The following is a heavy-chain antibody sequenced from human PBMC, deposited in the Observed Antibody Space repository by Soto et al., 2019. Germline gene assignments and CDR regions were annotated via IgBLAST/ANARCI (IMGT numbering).Heavy chain of an antibody. J-gene: IGHJ4*02. Sequence: PGGSLRLSCAASGFTIDGYTVHWVRQAPGKGLEWVSFVSWDGGSTNYADSVKGRFTISRDNSKNSLYLQMNSLKTEDTALYYCAVGGDFYDSTGYSGPFDYWGQGTLVTVSS. D-gene: IGHD3-22*01. CDR2: VSWDGGST. V-gene: IGHV3-43*01. CDR3: AVGGDFYDSTGYSGPFDY. CDR1: GFTIDGYT.